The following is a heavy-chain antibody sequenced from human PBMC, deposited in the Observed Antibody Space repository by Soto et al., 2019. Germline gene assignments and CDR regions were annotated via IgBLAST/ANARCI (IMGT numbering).Heavy chain of an antibody. Sequence: SETLSLTCTVSGGSISSFYWSWIRQPPGKGLEWIGYIYYSGSTNYNPSLKSRVTISVDTSKNQFSLKLSSVTAADTAVYYCARDRSGYSYGYLDYWGQGTLVTVSS. D-gene: IGHD5-18*01. V-gene: IGHV4-59*01. CDR2: IYYSGST. CDR3: ARDRSGYSYGYLDY. CDR1: GGSISSFY. J-gene: IGHJ4*02.